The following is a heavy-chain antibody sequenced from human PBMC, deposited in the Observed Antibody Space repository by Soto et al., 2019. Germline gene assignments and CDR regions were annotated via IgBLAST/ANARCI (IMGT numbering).Heavy chain of an antibody. CDR1: GFSLTTRPVG. CDR3: AHRPGGYTWNDGYFDY. J-gene: IGHJ4*02. Sequence: QITLKESGPTLVKPTQTLTLTCSFSGFSLTTRPVGVGWIRQPPGKALEWLAFVYWDDDNRYSPSLRSRLTLTRDTSKNQVVLTVTNMDPMDTATYYCAHRPGGYTWNDGYFDYWGQGTLVTVSS. CDR2: VYWDDDN. V-gene: IGHV2-5*02. D-gene: IGHD1-20*01.